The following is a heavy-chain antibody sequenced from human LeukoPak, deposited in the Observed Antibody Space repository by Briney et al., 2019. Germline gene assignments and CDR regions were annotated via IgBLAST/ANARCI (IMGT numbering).Heavy chain of an antibody. CDR1: GGSISTYY. J-gene: IGHJ4*02. CDR2: IYYSGST. D-gene: IGHD5-18*01. V-gene: IGHV4-59*01. Sequence: SETLSLTCTVSGGSISTYYWSCIRQPPGKGVEWIGYIYYSGSTNYNPSLKSRVTISVDTSKNQFSLKLSSVTAADTAVYYCARQGYSYGYSYYFDYWGQGTLVTVSS. CDR3: ARQGYSYGYSYYFDY.